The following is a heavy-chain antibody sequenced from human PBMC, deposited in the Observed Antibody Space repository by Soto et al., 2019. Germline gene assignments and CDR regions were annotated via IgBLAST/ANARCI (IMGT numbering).Heavy chain of an antibody. V-gene: IGHV3-11*01. CDR2: IRSSDNTR. CDR1: GFSFSDYY. CDR3: ARGNALYDY. Sequence: GGSLRLSCAASGFSFSDYYMSWIRQAPGKGLEWVSYIRSSDNTRYYADSVKGRFTISRDNAKNSLYLQMNSLRAEDTAVYYCARGNALYDYWGQGTLVTVSS. J-gene: IGHJ4*02. D-gene: IGHD2-2*01.